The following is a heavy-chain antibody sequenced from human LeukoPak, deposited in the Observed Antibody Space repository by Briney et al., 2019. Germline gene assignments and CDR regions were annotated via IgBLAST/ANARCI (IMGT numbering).Heavy chain of an antibody. J-gene: IGHJ6*03. CDR1: GGSISSSSYY. D-gene: IGHD6-19*01. Sequence: SETLSLTCTVSGGSISSSSYYWSWIRQPPGKGLEWIGEINHSGSTNYNPSLKSRVTISVATSKNQFSLKLSSVTAADTAVYYCARGHIGSGWYDHYYYYYMDVWGKGTTVTVSS. V-gene: IGHV4-39*07. CDR2: INHSGST. CDR3: ARGHIGSGWYDHYYYYYMDV.